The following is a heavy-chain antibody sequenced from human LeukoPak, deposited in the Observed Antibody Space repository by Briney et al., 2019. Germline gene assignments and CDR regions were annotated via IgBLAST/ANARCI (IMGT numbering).Heavy chain of an antibody. Sequence: SQTLSLTCAVSGGSFEHYFWSWIRQPPGKGLEWIGYVYYSGSTDYSPSLKSRLTISADTSKNQFSLKLSSVTAADTAVYYCASHRRSHGSEYWGQGTLVTVSS. CDR1: GGSFEHYF. V-gene: IGHV4-59*01. D-gene: IGHD3-10*01. CDR2: VYYSGST. J-gene: IGHJ4*02. CDR3: ASHRRSHGSEY.